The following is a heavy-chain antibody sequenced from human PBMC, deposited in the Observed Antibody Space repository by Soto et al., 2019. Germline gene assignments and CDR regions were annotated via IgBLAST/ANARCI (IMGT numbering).Heavy chain of an antibody. CDR3: ARDRDYPDY. D-gene: IGHD3-10*01. CDR2: IKEDGDDM. J-gene: IGHJ4*02. V-gene: IGHV3-7*01. Sequence: GSLTLSCAASGLTFSRYRMSWVRQAPGKGLEWVANIKEDGDDMYYADSVKGRFTISRDNAKNSLYLQMNSLRAEDTAVYYCARDRDYPDYWGQGTLVTVSS. CDR1: GLTFSRYR.